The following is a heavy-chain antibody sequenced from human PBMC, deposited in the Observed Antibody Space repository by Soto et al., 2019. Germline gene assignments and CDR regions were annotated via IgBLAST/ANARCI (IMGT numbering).Heavy chain of an antibody. CDR3: AKEATSSGYLDY. D-gene: IGHD6-19*01. CDR1: GFPFGENA. CDR2: ISDSGATT. V-gene: IGHV3-23*01. Sequence: PGGSLRLSCAASGFPFGENAMSWVRQAPGKGLEWVSGISDSGATTYYADSVRGRFTISRDNSKNTLYLQMKSLRAEDSASYYCAKEATSSGYLDYWGQGALGTVSS. J-gene: IGHJ4*02.